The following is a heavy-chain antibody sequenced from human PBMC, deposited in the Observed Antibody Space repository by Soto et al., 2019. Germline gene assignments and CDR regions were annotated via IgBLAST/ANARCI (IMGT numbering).Heavy chain of an antibody. D-gene: IGHD2-2*01. CDR1: GFTFSSYA. CDR2: ISGSGGST. J-gene: IGHJ6*03. Sequence: GGSLRLSCAASGFTFSSYAMSWVRQAPGKGLEWVSAISGSGGSTYYADSVKGRFTISRDNSKNTLYLQMNSLRAEDTAVYYCAKVGCSRISCRYYYYYYMDVWGKGTTVTVSS. CDR3: AKVGCSRISCRYYYYYYMDV. V-gene: IGHV3-23*01.